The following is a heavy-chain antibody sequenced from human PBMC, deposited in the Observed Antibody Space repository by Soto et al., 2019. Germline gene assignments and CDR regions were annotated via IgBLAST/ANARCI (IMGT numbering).Heavy chain of an antibody. CDR1: GGSISPFY. J-gene: IGHJ4*02. CDR2: LYYSGNT. CDR3: ARVGGVAARTFDY. Sequence: SETLSLTCTVSGGSISPFYWCWVRQPPGKGLEWIGYLYYSGNTNYNPSLKSRVTISVDASKNQVSLRLTSVTAADTAVYYCARVGGVAARTFDYWGQGTVVTVSS. V-gene: IGHV4-59*01. D-gene: IGHD2-15*01.